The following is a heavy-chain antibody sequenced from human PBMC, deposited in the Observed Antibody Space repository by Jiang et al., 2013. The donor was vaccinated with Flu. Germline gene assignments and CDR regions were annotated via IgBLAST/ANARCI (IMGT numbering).Heavy chain of an antibody. J-gene: IGHJ4*02. D-gene: IGHD2-15*01. CDR3: ARLVLGYCSGGSCYPRDY. CDR2: INHSGST. V-gene: IGHV4-34*01. Sequence: GEINHSGSTNYNPSLKSRVTISVDTSKNQFSLKLSSVTAADTAVYYCARLVLGYCSGGSCYPRDYWGQGTLVTVSS.